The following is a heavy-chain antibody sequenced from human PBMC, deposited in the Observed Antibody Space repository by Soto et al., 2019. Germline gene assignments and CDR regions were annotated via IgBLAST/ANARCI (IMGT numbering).Heavy chain of an antibody. J-gene: IGHJ3*02. CDR2: IYYSGST. V-gene: IGHV4-61*01. D-gene: IGHD2-21*01. CDR1: GGSISSGNYY. CDR3: AREHTVVTFDI. Sequence: SETLSLTCTVSGGSISSGNYYWSWIRQPPGKGLEWIGYIYYSGSTNYNPSLKSRVTISVDTSKNQFSLKPSSVTAADTAVYYCAREHTVVTFDIWGQGTMVTVSS.